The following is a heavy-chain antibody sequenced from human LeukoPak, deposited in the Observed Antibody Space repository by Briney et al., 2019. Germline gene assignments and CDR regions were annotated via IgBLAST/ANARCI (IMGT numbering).Heavy chain of an antibody. D-gene: IGHD2-21*02. CDR3: AREVTYYYYYMDV. Sequence: GSLRLSCAASGFTFNSYDMNWIRQPPGKGLEWIGEINHSGSTNYNPSLKSRVTISVDTSKNQFSLKLSSVTAADTAVYYCAREVTYYYYYMDVWGKGTTVTVSS. CDR2: INHSGST. V-gene: IGHV4-34*01. CDR1: GFTFNSYD. J-gene: IGHJ6*03.